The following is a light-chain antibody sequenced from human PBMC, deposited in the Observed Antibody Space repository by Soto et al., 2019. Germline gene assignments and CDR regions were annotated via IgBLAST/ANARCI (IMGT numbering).Light chain of an antibody. Sequence: DIQMTQSPSSLSASVGDRVTITCRASQSISTYLNWYQQKVGKAPKLLIYAASSLQRGVPSRFSGSGSETEFTLTNSSLQPKDFATYYCHQSYSPPRTFGQGTKLEIK. V-gene: IGKV1-39*01. CDR1: QSISTY. J-gene: IGKJ2*02. CDR2: AAS. CDR3: HQSYSPPRT.